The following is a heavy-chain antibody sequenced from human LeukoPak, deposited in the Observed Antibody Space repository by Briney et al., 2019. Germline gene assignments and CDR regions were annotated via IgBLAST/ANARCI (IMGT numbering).Heavy chain of an antibody. Sequence: GGSLRLSCAASGFTFDDYAMHWVRQAPGKGLEWVSLIIGDGGSTYYADSVKGRFTISRDNRKNSLYLQMNSLRTEDAALYSWVKDQDSIFAEYFLHWGQGTLVTVSS. V-gene: IGHV3-43*02. CDR1: GFTFDDYA. J-gene: IGHJ1*01. CDR2: IIGDGGST. CDR3: VKDQDSIFAEYFLH. D-gene: IGHD2-21*01.